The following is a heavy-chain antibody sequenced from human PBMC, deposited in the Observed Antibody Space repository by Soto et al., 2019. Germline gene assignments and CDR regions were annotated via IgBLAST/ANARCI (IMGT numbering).Heavy chain of an antibody. J-gene: IGHJ6*02. D-gene: IGHD1-26*01. Sequence: LSLTCAVSGGSISSGGYSWSWIRQPPGKGLEWIGYIYHSGSTYYNPSLKSRVTISVDRSKNQFSLKLSSVTAADTAVYYCARGVGATNPYYYYGMDVWGQGTTVTVSS. V-gene: IGHV4-30-2*01. CDR1: GGSISSGGYS. CDR3: ARGVGATNPYYYYGMDV. CDR2: IYHSGST.